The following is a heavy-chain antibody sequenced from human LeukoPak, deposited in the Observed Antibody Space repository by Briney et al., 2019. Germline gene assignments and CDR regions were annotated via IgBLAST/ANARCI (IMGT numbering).Heavy chain of an antibody. CDR1: GGSISSSSYY. Sequence: SETLSLTCTVSGGSISSSSYYWGWIRQPPGKGLEWIGSIYYSGSTYYNPSLKSRVTISVDTSKNQFSLKLSSMTAADTAVYYCANSYYYDSSGYYYGEGFDYWGQGTLVTVSS. CDR3: ANSYYYDSSGYYYGEGFDY. J-gene: IGHJ4*02. D-gene: IGHD3-22*01. CDR2: IYYSGST. V-gene: IGHV4-39*01.